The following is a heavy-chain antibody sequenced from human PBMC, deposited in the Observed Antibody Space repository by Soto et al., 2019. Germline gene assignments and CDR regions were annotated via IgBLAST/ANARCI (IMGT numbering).Heavy chain of an antibody. V-gene: IGHV4-28*03. J-gene: IGHJ3*02. Sequence: QVQLQESGPGLVKPSDTLSLICAVSGYSISSSNWWGWIRQPPGKGLEWIGNSYYSGSAYYNPSLKSRVTTSVDTAKNQFSLKRTSVTAVDTAVYECARGDYAKAFDIWGQGTTVTVSS. CDR2: SYYSGSA. D-gene: IGHD2-2*01. CDR1: GYSISSSNW. CDR3: ARGDYAKAFDI.